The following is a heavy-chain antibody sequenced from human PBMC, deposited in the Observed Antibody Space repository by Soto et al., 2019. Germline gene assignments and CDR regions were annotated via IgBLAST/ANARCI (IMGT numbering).Heavy chain of an antibody. J-gene: IGHJ4*02. CDR2: IYYSGST. V-gene: IGHV4-31*03. CDR1: GGSISSGGYY. CDR3: ARARVGKGVSRNFDY. D-gene: IGHD1-26*01. Sequence: QVQLQESGPGLVKPSQTLSLTCTVSGGSISSGGYYWSWIRQHPGKGLEWIGYIYYSGSTYYNPSLNSRVTISVDTSKNQFSLKLSSVTAADTAVYYCARARVGKGVSRNFDYWGQGTLVTVSS.